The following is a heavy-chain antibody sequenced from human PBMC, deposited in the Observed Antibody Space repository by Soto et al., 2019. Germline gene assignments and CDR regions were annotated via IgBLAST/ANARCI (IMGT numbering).Heavy chain of an antibody. Sequence: PSETLSVTCTVSGGSISSYYWSWIRQPPGKGLEWIGYIYYSGSTNYNPSLKSRVTISVDTSKNQFSLNLSSVTAADTAVYYCARRGGSPTIDYWGQGTLVTVSS. CDR1: GGSISSYY. J-gene: IGHJ4*02. V-gene: IGHV4-59*08. CDR3: ARRGGSPTIDY. CDR2: IYYSGST. D-gene: IGHD3-16*01.